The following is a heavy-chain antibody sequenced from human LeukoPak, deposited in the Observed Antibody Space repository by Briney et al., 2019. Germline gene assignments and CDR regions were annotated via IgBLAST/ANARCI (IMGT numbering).Heavy chain of an antibody. CDR2: IYYSGST. Sequence: SETLSLTCTVSGGSISSGGYYWSWIRQHPGKGLEWIGYIYYSGSTYYNPSLKSRVTISVDTSKNQFSLKLSPVTAADTAVYYCARVKTYYDYVWGSYRPSDAFDIWGQGTMVTVSS. D-gene: IGHD3-16*02. CDR1: GGSISSGGYY. J-gene: IGHJ3*02. CDR3: ARVKTYYDYVWGSYRPSDAFDI. V-gene: IGHV4-31*03.